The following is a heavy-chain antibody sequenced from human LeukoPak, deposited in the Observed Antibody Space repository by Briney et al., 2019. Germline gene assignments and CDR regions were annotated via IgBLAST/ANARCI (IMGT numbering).Heavy chain of an antibody. Sequence: SETLSLTCTVSGGSISSYYWSWIRQPPGKGLEWIGYVYYSGSTNYNPSLKGRVTISVDTSKNQFSLKLTSVTAADTAVYYCARQGDYRYPFDSWGQGTLVTVSS. D-gene: IGHD3-16*02. CDR2: VYYSGST. J-gene: IGHJ4*02. V-gene: IGHV4-59*08. CDR3: ARQGDYRYPFDS. CDR1: GGSISSYY.